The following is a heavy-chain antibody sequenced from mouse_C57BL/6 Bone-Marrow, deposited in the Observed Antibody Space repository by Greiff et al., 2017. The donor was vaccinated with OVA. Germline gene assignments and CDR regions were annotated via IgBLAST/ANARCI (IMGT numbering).Heavy chain of an antibody. CDR1: GYTFTGYW. D-gene: IGHD3-3*01. CDR3: ARGHSLTGYFDI. CDR2: ILPGSGNT. J-gene: IGHJ1*03. V-gene: IGHV1-9*01. Sequence: QVQLQQSGAELMKPGASVKLSCKATGYTFTGYWIEWVKQRHGHGLEWIGEILPGSGNTNYNEKFKGKATFTADKSSSTAYLKLSSLTTDDSAIYYCARGHSLTGYFDIWDTGTAVSV.